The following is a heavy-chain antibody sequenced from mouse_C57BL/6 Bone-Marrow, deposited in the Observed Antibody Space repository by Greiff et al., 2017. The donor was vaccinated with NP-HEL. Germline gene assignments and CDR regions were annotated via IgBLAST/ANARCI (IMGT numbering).Heavy chain of an antibody. CDR3: APLYDYDDYYAMDY. CDR1: GYTFTSYW. V-gene: IGHV1-50*01. D-gene: IGHD2-4*01. CDR2: IDPSDSYT. Sequence: QVQLKQPGAELVKPGASVKLSCKASGYTFTSYWMQWVKQRPGQGLEWIGEIDPSDSYTNYNQKFKGKATLTVDTSSSTAYMQLSSLTSEDSAVYYCAPLYDYDDYYAMDYWGQGTSVTVSS. J-gene: IGHJ4*01.